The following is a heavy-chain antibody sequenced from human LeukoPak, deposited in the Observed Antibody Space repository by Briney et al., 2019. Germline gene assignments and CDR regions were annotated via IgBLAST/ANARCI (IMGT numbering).Heavy chain of an antibody. V-gene: IGHV1-46*01. CDR2: INPNGGST. Sequence: GASVPVTCKATGYTLISYHMHWVRQAPGQGLDGMGIINPNGGSTSYAQKCQGRVTMTRDMSTSTVYMELSSLRSEDTAVYYCARGEPNCTNGVCYPSTFDYWGQGTLVTVSS. CDR1: GYTLISYH. CDR3: ARGEPNCTNGVCYPSTFDY. J-gene: IGHJ4*02. D-gene: IGHD2-8*01.